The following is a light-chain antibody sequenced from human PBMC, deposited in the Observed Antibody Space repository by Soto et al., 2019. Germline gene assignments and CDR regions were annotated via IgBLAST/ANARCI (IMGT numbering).Light chain of an antibody. J-gene: IGKJ1*01. Sequence: DIQMTQSPSSLSASVGDRVTITCRASQGISNSLAWYQQKPGKVPKLLIYAASTLQSGVPSRFSGSGSGTDLTLTITSLQPEDVATYYCQKYNSGPPGAAFSQGTKVEIK. CDR2: AAS. CDR3: QKYNSGPPGAA. CDR1: QGISNS. V-gene: IGKV1-27*01.